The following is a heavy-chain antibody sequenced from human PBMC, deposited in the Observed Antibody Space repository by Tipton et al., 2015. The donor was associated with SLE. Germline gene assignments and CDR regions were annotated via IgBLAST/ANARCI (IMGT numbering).Heavy chain of an antibody. J-gene: IGHJ3*02. CDR2: VHYTGGT. Sequence: TLSLTCAVSCGSVSSHYWNWIRQPPGKGLGWIGNVHYTGGTNYNPSLDSRVTISIETSKNQFSLKLSSVTAADTAVYYCAREVNTVGDSDAFDIWGQGTIVTVSP. CDR1: CGSVSSHY. V-gene: IGHV4-59*02. CDR3: AREVNTVGDSDAFDI. D-gene: IGHD5/OR15-5a*01.